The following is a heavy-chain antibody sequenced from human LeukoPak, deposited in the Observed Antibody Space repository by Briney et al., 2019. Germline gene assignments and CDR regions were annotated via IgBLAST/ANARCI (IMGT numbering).Heavy chain of an antibody. D-gene: IGHD2-2*01. Sequence: PSETLSLTCTVSGGSISSGGYYWSWIRQHPGKGLEWIGYIYYSGSTYYNPSLKSRVTISVDTSKNQFSLKLSSVTAADTAVYYCARGDSSTFDYWGQGTLVTVSS. V-gene: IGHV4-31*03. J-gene: IGHJ4*02. CDR3: ARGDSSTFDY. CDR2: IYYSGST. CDR1: GGSISSGGYY.